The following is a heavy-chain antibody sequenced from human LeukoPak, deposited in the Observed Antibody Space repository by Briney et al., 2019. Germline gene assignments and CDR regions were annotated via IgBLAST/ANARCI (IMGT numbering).Heavy chain of an antibody. CDR2: FDPEDGET. Sequence: GASVKVSCKVSGYTLTELSMHWVRQAPGKGLEWMGGFDPEDGETIYAQKFQGRVTMTEDTSTDTAYMELSSLRSEDTAVYYCATDPLHYYDSSGYLTSLDYWGQGTLVTGSS. V-gene: IGHV1-24*01. D-gene: IGHD3-22*01. CDR3: ATDPLHYYDSSGYLTSLDY. CDR1: GYTLTELS. J-gene: IGHJ4*02.